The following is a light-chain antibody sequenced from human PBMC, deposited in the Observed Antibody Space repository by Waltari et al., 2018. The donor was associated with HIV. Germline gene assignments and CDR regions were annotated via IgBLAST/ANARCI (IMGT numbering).Light chain of an antibody. V-gene: IGLV1-44*01. CDR2: SYG. Sequence: QSVLNQAPSASGTPGQRVTISCSGSSSNIGSNTVTWYQQFPGTATKLLIHSYGRRPSGVPERFSGSKSATSASLAISGLRSEDEADYYCATWDDSLNGWVFGGGTKLTVL. CDR3: ATWDDSLNGWV. J-gene: IGLJ3*02. CDR1: SSNIGSNT.